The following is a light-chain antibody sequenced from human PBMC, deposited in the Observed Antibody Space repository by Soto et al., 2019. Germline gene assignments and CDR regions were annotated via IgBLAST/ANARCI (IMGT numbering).Light chain of an antibody. J-gene: IGLJ1*01. CDR1: SSDVGAYSY. V-gene: IGLV2-14*01. CDR2: DVS. CDR3: SSYTSSTNYV. Sequence: QSALTQPASVSGSPGQSITISCTGTSSDVGAYSYVSWYQQHPGKAPKLIIYDVSDRPSGISSRFSGSKSDNTASLTISGLQAEDEAEYYCSSYTSSTNYVLGNGTKVT.